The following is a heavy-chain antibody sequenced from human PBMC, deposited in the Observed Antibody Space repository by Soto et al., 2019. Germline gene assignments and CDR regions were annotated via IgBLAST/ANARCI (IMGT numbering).Heavy chain of an antibody. CDR2: IYSGGST. D-gene: IGHD2-2*01. Sequence: SETLSLTCTVSGGFVNSDTHSWSWIRQTPGKRLEWIGFIYSGGSTKYPSFRSRVTMSVNTSKNQFSLKLRSVIVADTAVYHCARFVRSCSGTTSSTRADVWGQGITVTVSS. J-gene: IGHJ6*02. CDR3: ARFVRSCSGTTSSTRADV. V-gene: IGHV4-61*01. CDR1: GGFVNSDTHS.